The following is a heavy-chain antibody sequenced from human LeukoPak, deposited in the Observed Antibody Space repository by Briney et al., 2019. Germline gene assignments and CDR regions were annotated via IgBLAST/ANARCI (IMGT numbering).Heavy chain of an antibody. CDR3: ARRSPRGFSLYYYYYMDV. D-gene: IGHD3-10*01. V-gene: IGHV3-7*01. J-gene: IGHJ6*03. CDR2: IKQDGSEK. CDR1: GFTFSSYW. Sequence: GGSLRLSCAASGFTFSSYWMSWVRQAPGKGLEWVANIKQDGSEKYYVDSVKGRFTISRDNAKNSLYLQMNSLRAEDTAVYYCARRSPRGFSLYYYYYMDVWGKGTTVTVSS.